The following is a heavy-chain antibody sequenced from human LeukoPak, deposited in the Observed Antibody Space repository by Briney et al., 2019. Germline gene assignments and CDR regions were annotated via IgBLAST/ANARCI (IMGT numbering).Heavy chain of an antibody. CDR1: GGSISSYY. V-gene: IGHV4-59*08. D-gene: IGHD6-19*01. CDR2: IYYSGST. Sequence: SETLSLTCTVSGGSISSYYWSWIRQPPGKGLEWIGYIYYSGSTNYNPSLKSRVTMSVDTSKNQFSLKLRSVTAADTAVYYCARGSGWYYYWGQGTLVTVSS. J-gene: IGHJ4*02. CDR3: ARGSGWYYY.